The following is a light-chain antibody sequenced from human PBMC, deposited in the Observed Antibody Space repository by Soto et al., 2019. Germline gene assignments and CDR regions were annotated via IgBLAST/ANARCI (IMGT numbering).Light chain of an antibody. Sequence: EMVWQQPPPPRLWPPGKRATLPCRASQSVATTLAWYQQKPGQAPRLLIYDASNRATGIPARFSGSGSGTDFTLTISSLEPEDFAVYYCQQRSNWPTFGQGTRLEIK. CDR3: QQRSNWPT. CDR2: DAS. J-gene: IGKJ5*01. V-gene: IGKV3-11*01. CDR1: QSVATT.